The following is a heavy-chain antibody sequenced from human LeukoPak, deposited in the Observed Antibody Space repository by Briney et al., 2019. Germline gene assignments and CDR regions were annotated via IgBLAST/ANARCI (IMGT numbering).Heavy chain of an antibody. J-gene: IGHJ1*01. CDR1: GYTFTSYD. D-gene: IGHD2-15*01. CDR3: ERVGGIVGDFQH. CDR2: IIPILGIE. Sequence: SVKVSCKASGYTFTSYDINWVRQATGQGLEWMGGIIPILGIENYAQKFQGRVTITADKSMSKAYMELSSLRSEDTAVYYCERVGGIVGDFQHWGQGTLVTVSS. V-gene: IGHV1-69*10.